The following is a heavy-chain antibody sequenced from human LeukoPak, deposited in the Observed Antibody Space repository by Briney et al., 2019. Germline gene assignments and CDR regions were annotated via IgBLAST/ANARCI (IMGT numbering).Heavy chain of an antibody. CDR3: ARDSCSSTSCYASGYYYYGMDV. CDR2: ISGSGGST. D-gene: IGHD2-2*01. J-gene: IGHJ6*02. CDR1: GFTFSSYA. V-gene: IGHV3-23*01. Sequence: GGSLRLSCAASGFTFSSYAMSWVRQAPGKGLEWVSAISGSGGSTYYADSVKGRFTISRDNSKNTLYLQMNSLRAEDTAVYYCARDSCSSTSCYASGYYYYGMDVWGQGTTVTVSS.